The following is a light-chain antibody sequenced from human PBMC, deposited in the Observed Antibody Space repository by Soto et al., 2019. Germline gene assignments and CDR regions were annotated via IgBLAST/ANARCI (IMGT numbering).Light chain of an antibody. Sequence: QAVVTQEPSLTVSPGGTVTLTCDSSTGAVTSSHYPYWLQQKPGQAPRTLIYDTTNKHSWTPARFSGSLLGGKAALTLSGAQPEDEAEYYGLLSYSDTRVFGGGTKLTVL. V-gene: IGLV7-46*01. CDR3: LLSYSDTRV. CDR2: DTT. J-gene: IGLJ3*02. CDR1: TGAVTSSHY.